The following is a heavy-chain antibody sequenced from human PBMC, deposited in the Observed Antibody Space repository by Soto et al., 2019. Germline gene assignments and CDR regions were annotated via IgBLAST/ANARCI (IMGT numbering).Heavy chain of an antibody. V-gene: IGHV1-46*01. D-gene: IGHD3-16*02. CDR2: INPSGGST. J-gene: IGHJ4*02. Sequence: GXSVKVSYKESGYTFTSYYMHWVRQAPGQGLEWMGIINPSGGSTSYAQKFQGRVTMTRDTSTSTVYMELSRLRSEDTAVYYCARAAYVWGSYRYTYIFDYWGQGTLVTVSS. CDR3: ARAAYVWGSYRYTYIFDY. CDR1: GYTFTSYY.